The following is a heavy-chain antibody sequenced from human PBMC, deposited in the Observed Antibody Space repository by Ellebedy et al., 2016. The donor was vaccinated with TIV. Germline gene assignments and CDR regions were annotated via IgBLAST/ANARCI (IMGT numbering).Heavy chain of an antibody. CDR2: IKYDGADK. Sequence: GESLKISCAASGFTFSVTWMSWARQAPGKGLEWVARIKYDGADKDYVDSVKGRFTISRDNARNSLYLQMNSLRAEDTAVYYCARDLHFAFDYWGRGTLVTVSS. CDR1: GFTFSVTW. CDR3: ARDLHFAFDY. J-gene: IGHJ4*02. V-gene: IGHV3-7*01.